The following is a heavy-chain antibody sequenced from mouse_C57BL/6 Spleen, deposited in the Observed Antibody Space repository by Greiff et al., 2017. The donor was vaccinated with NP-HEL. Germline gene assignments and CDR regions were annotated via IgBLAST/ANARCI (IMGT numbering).Heavy chain of an antibody. CDR2: IWSDGST. CDR3: ARHATTVVEGAMDY. J-gene: IGHJ4*01. V-gene: IGHV2-6-1*01. Sequence: VQWVESGPGLVAPSQSLSITCTVSGFSLTSYGVHWVRQPPGKGLEWLVVIWSDGSTTYNSALKSRLSISKDNSKSQVFLKMNSLQTDDTAMYYCARHATTVVEGAMDYWGQGTSVTVSS. D-gene: IGHD1-1*01. CDR1: GFSLTSYG.